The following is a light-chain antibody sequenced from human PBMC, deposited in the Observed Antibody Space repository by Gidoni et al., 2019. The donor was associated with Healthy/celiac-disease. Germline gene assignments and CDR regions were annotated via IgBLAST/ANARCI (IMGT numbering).Light chain of an antibody. V-gene: IGKV1-9*01. CDR2: AAS. CDR1: QGISSY. CDR3: QQLNSYLST. J-gene: IGKJ1*01. Sequence: DTQLSQSPSFLSASVGDRVTISCPASQGISSYLAWFQQKPGKAPKLLIYAASTLQSGVPSRFSGSGSGTEYTLTISSLQPEDFATYYCQQLNSYLSTFGQGTKVEIK.